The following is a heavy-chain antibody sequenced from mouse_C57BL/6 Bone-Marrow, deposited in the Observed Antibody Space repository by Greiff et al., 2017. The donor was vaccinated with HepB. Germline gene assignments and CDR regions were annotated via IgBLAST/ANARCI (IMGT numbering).Heavy chain of an antibody. J-gene: IGHJ1*03. V-gene: IGHV7-3*01. D-gene: IGHD2-3*01. CDR2: IRNKANGYTT. Sequence: DVMLVESGGGLVQPGGSLSLSCAASGFTFTDYYMSWVRQPPGKALEWLGFIRNKANGYTTEYSASVKGRFTISRDNSQSILYLQMNALRAEDSATSYCARYGGYFSYWYFDVWGTGTTVTVSS. CDR3: ARYGGYFSYWYFDV. CDR1: GFTFTDYY.